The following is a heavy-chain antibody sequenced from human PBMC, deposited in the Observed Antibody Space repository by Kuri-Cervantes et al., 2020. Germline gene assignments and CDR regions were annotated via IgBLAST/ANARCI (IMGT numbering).Heavy chain of an antibody. V-gene: IGHV4-34*01. CDR1: GGSFSGYY. CDR3: ARGLTGNSRPRVFDY. CDR2: INHSGST. Sequence: SQTLSLTCAVYGGSFSGYYWSWIRQPPGKGLEWIGEINHSGSTNYNPSLKSRVTISVDTSKNQFSLKVSSATAADTAVFYCARGLTGNSRPRVFDYWGQGTLVTVSS. J-gene: IGHJ4*02. D-gene: IGHD4-23*01.